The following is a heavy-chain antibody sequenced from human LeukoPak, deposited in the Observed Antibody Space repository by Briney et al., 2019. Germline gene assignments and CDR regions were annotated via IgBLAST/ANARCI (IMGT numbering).Heavy chain of an antibody. J-gene: IGHJ4*02. CDR1: GFTFSSYG. CDR3: ARVPGDYSTRYYFDY. V-gene: IGHV3-30*19. CDR2: ISYDGSNK. D-gene: IGHD2-2*01. Sequence: GGSLRLSCAASGFTFSSYGMHWVRQAPGKGLDWVAVISYDGSNKYFADSVKGRFTISRDNSKNTLYLQMNSLRAEDTAVYYCARVPGDYSTRYYFDYWGQGTLVTVSS.